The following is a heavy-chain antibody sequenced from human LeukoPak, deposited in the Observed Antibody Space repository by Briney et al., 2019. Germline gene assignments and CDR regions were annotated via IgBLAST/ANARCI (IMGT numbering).Heavy chain of an antibody. V-gene: IGHV3-48*03. Sequence: GGSLRLSCAASGFTFSSYEMNWVRQAPGKGLEWVSYISSSGSTIYYADSVKGRFTISRDNAKNSLYLQMNSLRAEDTAVYYCARSPTGSGWYYFDYWGQGTLVTVSS. CDR1: GFTFSSYE. CDR3: ARSPTGSGWYYFDY. J-gene: IGHJ4*02. CDR2: ISSSGSTI. D-gene: IGHD6-19*01.